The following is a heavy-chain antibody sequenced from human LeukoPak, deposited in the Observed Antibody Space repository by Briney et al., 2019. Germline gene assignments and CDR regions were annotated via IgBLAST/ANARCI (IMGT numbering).Heavy chain of an antibody. J-gene: IGHJ4*02. CDR2: ISSDGRST. CDR3: ARVFSTSVWVVDY. Sequence: GGSLRLSCAASGFTFSSYWMHWVRQAPGKGLVWVSRISSDGRSTTYADSVKGRFTISRDNAKNTLYLQMNNPRADDTAVCYCARVFSTSVWVVDYWGQGTLVTVSS. CDR1: GFTFSSYW. V-gene: IGHV3-74*01. D-gene: IGHD3-3*02.